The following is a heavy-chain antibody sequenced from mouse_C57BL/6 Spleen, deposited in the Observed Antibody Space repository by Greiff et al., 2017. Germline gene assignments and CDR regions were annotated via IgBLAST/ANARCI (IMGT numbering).Heavy chain of an antibody. CDR3: ARVPDYDGDAMDY. Sequence: DVKLVESGGGLVKPGGSLKLSCAASGFTFRSYAMSWVRQTPEKRLEWVATISDGGSYTYYPDNVQGRFTITGDSAKNNLYLQMDNLKSEATAMYYCARVPDYDGDAMDYWGQGTSVTVSS. D-gene: IGHD2-4*01. CDR1: GFTFRSYA. J-gene: IGHJ4*01. V-gene: IGHV5-4*03. CDR2: ISDGGSYT.